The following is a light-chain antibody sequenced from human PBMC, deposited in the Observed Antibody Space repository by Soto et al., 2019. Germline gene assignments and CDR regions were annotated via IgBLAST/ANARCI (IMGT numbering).Light chain of an antibody. J-gene: IGLJ1*01. V-gene: IGLV2-11*01. Sequence: QSVLTQPRSVSGSPGQSVTISCTGTSSDVGGYNFVSWYQQHPGKAPNLMIYDVTKRPSGVPDRFSGSKSGNTASLTISGLQAEDEADYYCCSYAGSNTYVFGTGTKVTVL. CDR1: SSDVGGYNF. CDR2: DVT. CDR3: CSYAGSNTYV.